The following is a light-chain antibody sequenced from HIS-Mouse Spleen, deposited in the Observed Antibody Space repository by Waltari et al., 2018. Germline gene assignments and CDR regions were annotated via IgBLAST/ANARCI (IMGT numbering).Light chain of an antibody. Sequence: SYVLTQPPSVSVAPGKTARITCGGNNIGSKSVHWYQQKPGQAPVLVFYDDSDRPSGSPGRFSGSNAGNTATLTISRVEAGDEADYYCQVWDSSSVVFGGGTKLTVL. J-gene: IGLJ2*01. CDR2: DDS. CDR3: QVWDSSSVV. CDR1: NIGSKS. V-gene: IGLV3-21*03.